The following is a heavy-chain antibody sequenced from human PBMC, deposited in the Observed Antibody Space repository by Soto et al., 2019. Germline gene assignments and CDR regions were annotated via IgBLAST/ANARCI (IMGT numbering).Heavy chain of an antibody. Sequence: PSETLSLTCTVSGGSVSSGSYYWSWIRQPPGKGLEWIGYIYYSGSTNYNPSLKSRVTISVDTSKNQFSLKLSSVTAADTAVYYCARSHYYDSSDFDYWGQGTLVTVSS. CDR3: ARSHYYDSSDFDY. J-gene: IGHJ4*02. CDR2: IYYSGST. V-gene: IGHV4-61*01. CDR1: GGSVSSGSYY. D-gene: IGHD3-22*01.